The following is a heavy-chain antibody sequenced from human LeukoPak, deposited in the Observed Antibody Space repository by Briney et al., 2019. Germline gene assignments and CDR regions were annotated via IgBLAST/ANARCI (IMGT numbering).Heavy chain of an antibody. CDR3: ARGWWVKIFWSGPHAFDI. J-gene: IGHJ3*02. Sequence: GGSLRLSCAASGFTFSSYSMNWVRQAPGKGLEWVSYISSSSSTIYYADSVKGRFTISRDNAKNSLYLQMNSLRDEDTAVYYCARGWWVKIFWSGPHAFDIWGQGTMVTVSS. V-gene: IGHV3-48*02. CDR2: ISSSSSTI. CDR1: GFTFSSYS. D-gene: IGHD3-3*01.